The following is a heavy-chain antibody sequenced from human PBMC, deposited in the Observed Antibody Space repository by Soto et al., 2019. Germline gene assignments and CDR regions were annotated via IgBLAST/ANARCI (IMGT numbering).Heavy chain of an antibody. D-gene: IGHD3-10*01. V-gene: IGHV1-69*02. J-gene: IGHJ4*02. Sequence: QVQLVQSGAEVKRPGSSVKVSCKASGDTFNFYSINWVRQAPGLGLEWMGRVNPIVNMSNYAQKFQGRVTMTADKSTSSGDMELRGLRAEDAAIYYCASSYGSGYRAFDYWGQGALVTVSS. CDR3: ASSYGSGYRAFDY. CDR2: VNPIVNMS. CDR1: GDTFNFYS.